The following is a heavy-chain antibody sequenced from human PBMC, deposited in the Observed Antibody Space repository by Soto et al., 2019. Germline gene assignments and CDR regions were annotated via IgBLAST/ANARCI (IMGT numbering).Heavy chain of an antibody. CDR1: GFTFSSYG. Sequence: QVQLVESGGGVVQPGRSLRLSCAASGFTFSSYGMHWVRQAPGKGLEWVAVIWYDGSNKYYADSVKGRFTISRDNSKNTLYLQMNSLRAEDTAVYYCARDRRFLEWLSIPRGGMDVWGQGTTVTVSS. D-gene: IGHD3-3*01. CDR2: IWYDGSNK. V-gene: IGHV3-33*01. J-gene: IGHJ6*02. CDR3: ARDRRFLEWLSIPRGGMDV.